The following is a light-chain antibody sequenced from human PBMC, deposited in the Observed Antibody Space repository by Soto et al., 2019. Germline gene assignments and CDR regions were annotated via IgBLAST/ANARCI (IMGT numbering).Light chain of an antibody. CDR3: QSYDNNLEI. J-gene: IGLJ2*01. Sequence: QSVLTQPPSVSGAPGQRVTISCTGRSSNIGSTYDVQWFQQLPGTAPKLLIYGNTNRPSGVPDRFSGSKSGTSASLAITGRQAEDEADYYCQSYDNNLEIFGGRTKLTVL. CDR2: GNT. V-gene: IGLV1-40*01. CDR1: SSNIGSTYD.